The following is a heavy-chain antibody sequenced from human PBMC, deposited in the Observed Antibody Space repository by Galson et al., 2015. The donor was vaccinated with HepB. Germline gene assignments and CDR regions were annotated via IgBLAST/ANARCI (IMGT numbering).Heavy chain of an antibody. D-gene: IGHD3-3*01. CDR2: IWYDGSNK. J-gene: IGHJ4*02. CDR3: ARGLDQVLRFLEWRPESDY. V-gene: IGHV3-33*01. CDR1: GFTFSSYG. Sequence: SLRLSCAASGFTFSSYGMHWVRQAPGKGLEWVAVIWYDGSNKYYADSVKGRFTISRDNSKNTLHLQMNSLSAEDTAVYYCARGLDQVLRFLEWRPESDYWGQGTLVTVSS.